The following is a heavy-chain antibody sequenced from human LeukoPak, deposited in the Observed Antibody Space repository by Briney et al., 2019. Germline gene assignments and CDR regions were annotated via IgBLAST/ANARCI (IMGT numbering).Heavy chain of an antibody. CDR3: AKLLLD. CDR2: MTEGGAT. J-gene: IGHJ4*02. CDR1: GFTLSSSA. Sequence: PGGSLRLSCAASGFTLSSSAMSWARQAPGKGLEWVSVMTEGGATYYADSVRGRFIISRDNSKNMVYLQMNSLRVDDTAVYYCAKLLLDWGQGTLVTVSS. D-gene: IGHD3-22*01. V-gene: IGHV3-23*01.